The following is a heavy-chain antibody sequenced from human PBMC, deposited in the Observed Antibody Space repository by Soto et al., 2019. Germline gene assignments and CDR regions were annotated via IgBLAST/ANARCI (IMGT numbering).Heavy chain of an antibody. V-gene: IGHV3-23*01. CDR2: FRSGGDDETT. D-gene: IGHD3-10*01. CDR3: AKKVNSGSGSQFFDY. CDR1: GFTFSSYS. J-gene: IGHJ4*02. Sequence: EVQLLESGGGWVQPGGSLRLSCAASGFTFSSYSMSWVRQAPGQGLEWVSGFRSGGDDETTYYADAVRGRFTISRDNSKNTLFLQMNSLRAADTAIYYCAKKVNSGSGSQFFDYWGQGTLVTVSS.